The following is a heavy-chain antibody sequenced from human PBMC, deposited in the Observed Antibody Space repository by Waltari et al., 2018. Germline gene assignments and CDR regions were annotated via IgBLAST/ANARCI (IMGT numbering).Heavy chain of an antibody. Sequence: EVQVVESGGDLVQPGGSLRLSCAVSGFAVTTNHMNGVRPAPGKGREWGSVIKKEWRTTDTDSGKGRITISRDNSRNTVYLQMNSLRTEDTGVYYCARDVGGDGYSLFDFWGQGTLVTVSS. CDR2: IKKEWRT. V-gene: IGHV3-66*02. D-gene: IGHD2-21*01. CDR3: ARDVGGDGYSLFDF. J-gene: IGHJ4*02. CDR1: GFAVTTNH.